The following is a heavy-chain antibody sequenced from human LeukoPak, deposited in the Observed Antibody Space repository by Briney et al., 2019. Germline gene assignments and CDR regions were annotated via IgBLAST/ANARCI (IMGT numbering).Heavy chain of an antibody. J-gene: IGHJ3*02. Sequence: SETLSLTCTVSGGSITSYYWSWILQPPGKGMEWVGYVYYSGSTNYNPSLKSRVTISVDTSKNQFSLKLSSVTAADTAVYYCAKYDSSGSLAFDIWGQGTMVTVSS. D-gene: IGHD3-22*01. V-gene: IGHV4-59*08. CDR3: AKYDSSGSLAFDI. CDR1: GGSITSYY. CDR2: VYYSGST.